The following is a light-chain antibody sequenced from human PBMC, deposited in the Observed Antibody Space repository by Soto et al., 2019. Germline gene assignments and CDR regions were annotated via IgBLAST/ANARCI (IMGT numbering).Light chain of an antibody. V-gene: IGKV3-20*01. J-gene: IGKJ4*01. CDR3: QNYSSYLVN. CDR1: QTVRNNY. Sequence: EFVLTQSPGTLSLSPVERFTLSCMASQTVRNNYLAWYQQKPGQAPRFLIYGASSRATGIPARFSGGGSGTDFTLTISSLQSEDFAVYYCQNYSSYLVNFGGGTKGDIK. CDR2: GAS.